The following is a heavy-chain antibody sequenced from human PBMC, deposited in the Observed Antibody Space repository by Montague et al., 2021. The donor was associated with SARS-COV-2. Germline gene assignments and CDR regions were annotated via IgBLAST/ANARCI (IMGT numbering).Heavy chain of an antibody. Sequence: SLRLSCAASGFTFSNYAMSWVRQAPGKGLEWVSAISGSGGSTYYADSVKGRFTISRDNSKNTLYLQMNSLRAEDTAVYYCAKDLHYDILTGYWDYWGQGTLVTVSS. CDR1: GFTFSNYA. CDR3: AKDLHYDILTGYWDY. CDR2: ISGSGGST. D-gene: IGHD3-9*01. J-gene: IGHJ4*02. V-gene: IGHV3-23*01.